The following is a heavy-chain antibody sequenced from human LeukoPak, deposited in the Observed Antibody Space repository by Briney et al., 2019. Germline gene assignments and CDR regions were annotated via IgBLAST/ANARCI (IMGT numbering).Heavy chain of an antibody. CDR1: GFTFSDAW. Sequence: GGSLRLSCAASGFTFSDAWMSWVRQAPGKGLEWVGRIKSKRGGGTTDYAAPVKGRFTISRDDSKNTLYLQMDSLKTEDTAIYYCVHDGDYEGRFDSWGQGTLVTVPS. D-gene: IGHD4-17*01. CDR3: VHDGDYEGRFDS. V-gene: IGHV3-15*01. J-gene: IGHJ4*02. CDR2: IKSKRGGGTT.